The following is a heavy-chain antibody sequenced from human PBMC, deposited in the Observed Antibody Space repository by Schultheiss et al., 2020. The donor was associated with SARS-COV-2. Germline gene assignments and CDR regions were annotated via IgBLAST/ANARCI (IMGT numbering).Heavy chain of an antibody. CDR2: ISGSGGST. V-gene: IGHV3-23*01. Sequence: GGSLRLSCAASGFTFSSYAMSWVRQAPGKGLEWVSAISGSGGSTYYADSVKGRFTISRDNSKNTLYLQMNSLRAEDTAVYYCTTGSSWYNGAFDIWGQGTMVTV. J-gene: IGHJ3*02. CDR1: GFTFSSYA. CDR3: TTGSSWYNGAFDI. D-gene: IGHD6-13*01.